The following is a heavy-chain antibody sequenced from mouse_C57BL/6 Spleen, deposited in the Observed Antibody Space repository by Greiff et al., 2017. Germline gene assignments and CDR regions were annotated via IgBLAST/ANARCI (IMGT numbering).Heavy chain of an antibody. CDR3: ARSCGSSYPDF. J-gene: IGHJ2*01. V-gene: IGHV14-2*01. D-gene: IGHD1-1*01. CDR2: IDPEAGVT. CDR1: GFHFKDYY. Sequence: VQLQQSGAELVKPGASVKLSCTASGFHFKDYYMHLVKQTTEQGLEWIGRIDPEAGVTKYAPKFQGKATITADTSSNTAYLQRSSLTSEDTAVYYCARSCGSSYPDFWGQGTTLPVSS.